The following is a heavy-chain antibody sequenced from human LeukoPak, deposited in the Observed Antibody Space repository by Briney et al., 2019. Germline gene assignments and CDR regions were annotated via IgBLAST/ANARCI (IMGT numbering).Heavy chain of an antibody. CDR3: ARDSGPWGVFDP. Sequence: SQTLSLTCTVSGGSISSGSYYWSWIRQPAGKGLEWIGYIYYSGTTTYNPSLKSRVTISIDMSNNHFSLNLRSVTAADKAGYYCARDSGPWGVFDPWGQGTLVTVSS. J-gene: IGHJ5*02. V-gene: IGHV4-61*10. D-gene: IGHD3-10*01. CDR1: GGSISSGSYY. CDR2: IYYSGTT.